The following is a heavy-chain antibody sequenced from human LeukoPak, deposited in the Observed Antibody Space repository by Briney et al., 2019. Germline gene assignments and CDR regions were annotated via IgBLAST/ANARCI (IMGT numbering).Heavy chain of an antibody. CDR1: GFTFSSYS. Sequence: PGGSLRLSCAASGFTFSSYSMNWVRQAPGKGLEWVSSISSSSSYIYYADSVKGRFTISRDNAKNSLYLQMNSLRAEDTAVYYCARPIKTTVTTSTSWDYYYYGMDVWGQGTTVTVSS. D-gene: IGHD4-17*01. V-gene: IGHV3-21*01. CDR3: ARPIKTTVTTSTSWDYYYYGMDV. CDR2: ISSSSSYI. J-gene: IGHJ6*02.